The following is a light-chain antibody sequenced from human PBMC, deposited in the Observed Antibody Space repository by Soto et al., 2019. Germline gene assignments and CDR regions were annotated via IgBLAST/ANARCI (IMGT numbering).Light chain of an antibody. Sequence: QSVLTQPPSVSGTPGQRVNISCSGSSSNIGRDYVYWYQQFPGTAPKLLIYRGNQRPSGVPDRFPGSKSGTSASLAISGLRSDDESDYYCVAWYDSLSGYVFGTGTKLTAL. V-gene: IGLV1-47*01. CDR1: SSNIGRDY. CDR3: VAWYDSLSGYV. J-gene: IGLJ1*01. CDR2: RGN.